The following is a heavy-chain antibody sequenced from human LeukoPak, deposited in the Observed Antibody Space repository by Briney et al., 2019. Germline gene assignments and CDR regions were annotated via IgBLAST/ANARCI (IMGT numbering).Heavy chain of an antibody. CDR3: TRNLVVYYDILTGFDY. CDR1: GFTFGDYA. D-gene: IGHD3-9*01. Sequence: GRSLRLSCTASGFTFGDYAMSWFRQAPGKGLEWVGFIRSKPYGGTTDYAASVKGRFTISRDDSKSIAYLQMNSLKTEDTAVYYCTRNLVVYYDILTGFDYGGQGALVTVSS. V-gene: IGHV3-49*03. J-gene: IGHJ4*02. CDR2: IRSKPYGGTT.